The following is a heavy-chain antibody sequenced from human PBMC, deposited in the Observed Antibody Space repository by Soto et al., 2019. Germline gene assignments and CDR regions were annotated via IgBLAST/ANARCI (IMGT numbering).Heavy chain of an antibody. J-gene: IGHJ4*02. CDR2: IYYSGST. Sequence: QVQLQESGPGLVKPSETLSLTCTVSGGSISSYYWSWIRQPPGKGLEWIGYIYYSGSTNYNPSLKSRVTISVDTSKNQFSLKLSSVTAADTAVYYCARLSMYCSGGSCYPRFDYWGQGTLVTVSS. V-gene: IGHV4-59*08. D-gene: IGHD2-15*01. CDR3: ARLSMYCSGGSCYPRFDY. CDR1: GGSISSYY.